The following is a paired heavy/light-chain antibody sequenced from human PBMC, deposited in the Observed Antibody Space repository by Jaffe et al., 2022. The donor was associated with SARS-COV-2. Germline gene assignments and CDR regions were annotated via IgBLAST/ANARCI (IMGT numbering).Heavy chain of an antibody. V-gene: IGHV4-39*01. Sequence: QLQLQESGPGLVKPSETLSLTCTVSGGSISSDNHYWGWIRQPPGEGLEWIATIYYSGSTYYNPSLKSRVTISVDTSENRFSLRLSSVTAADTAVYYCARQRRYSGNYLPCFDPWGQGTLVTVSS. CDR2: IYYSGST. CDR3: ARQRRYSGNYLPCFDP. CDR1: GGSISSDNHY. J-gene: IGHJ5*02. D-gene: IGHD1-26*01.
Light chain of an antibody. CDR1: SSDVGGYNS. V-gene: IGLV2-14*01. J-gene: IGLJ2*01. Sequence: QSALTQPASVSGSPGQSITISCTGTSSDVGGYNSVSWYQQHPGNAPKVMIYDVSNRPSGVSNRFSGSKSGNTASLTISGLQAEDEADYYCSSYTSSSTVLLGGGTKLTVL. CDR3: SSYTSSSTVL. CDR2: DVS.